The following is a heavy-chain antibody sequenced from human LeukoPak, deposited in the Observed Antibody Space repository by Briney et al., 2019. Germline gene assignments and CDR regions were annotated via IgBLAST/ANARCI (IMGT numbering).Heavy chain of an antibody. CDR3: ARGGDYEQNAFDI. D-gene: IGHD4-17*01. J-gene: IGHJ3*02. CDR1: GYSFTSYW. Sequence: GESLQISCQGSGYSFTSYWIGWVRQMPGKGLEWMGIIYPGDSDTRYSPSFQGQVTISADKSISTAYLQWSSLKASDTAMYYCARGGDYEQNAFDIWGQGTMVTVSS. CDR2: IYPGDSDT. V-gene: IGHV5-51*01.